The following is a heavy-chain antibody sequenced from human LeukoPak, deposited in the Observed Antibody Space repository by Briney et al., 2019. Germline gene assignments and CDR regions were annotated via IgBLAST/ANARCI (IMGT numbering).Heavy chain of an antibody. CDR2: IYYSGST. CDR3: ARGTTDYDYVWGSYRLDY. D-gene: IGHD3-16*02. CDR1: GGSISSYY. J-gene: IGHJ4*02. V-gene: IGHV4-59*01. Sequence: SETLSLTCTDSGGSISSYYWSWIRQPPGKGLEWIGYIYYSGSTNYNPSLKSRVTISVDTSKNQFSLKLSSVTAADTAVYYCARGTTDYDYVWGSYRLDYWGQGTLVTVSS.